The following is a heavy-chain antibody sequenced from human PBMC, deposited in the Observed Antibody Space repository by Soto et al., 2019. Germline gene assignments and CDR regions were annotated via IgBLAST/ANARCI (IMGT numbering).Heavy chain of an antibody. CDR2: ISAYNGNT. J-gene: IGHJ6*03. Sequence: ASVKVSCKASGYTFTSYGISWVRQAPGQGLEWMGWISAYNGNTNYAQKLQGRVTMTTDKSTSTAYMELRSLRSDDTAVYYCARGKSLVSGSYYAPSLGYYYYMDVWGKGTTVTVSS. V-gene: IGHV1-18*01. D-gene: IGHD3-10*01. CDR1: GYTFTSYG. CDR3: ARGKSLVSGSYYAPSLGYYYYMDV.